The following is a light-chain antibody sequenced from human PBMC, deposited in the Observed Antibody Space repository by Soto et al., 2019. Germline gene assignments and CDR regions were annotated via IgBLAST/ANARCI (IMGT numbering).Light chain of an antibody. V-gene: IGKV3-20*01. J-gene: IGKJ5*01. CDR3: QEYDGATIT. Sequence: EIVSTQSPDTLSLSPGERATLSCRASQSIRSERLAWYQQKPGQAPRLVIFDASNRASGMPERFSGSGSGTDGTLTIARLENEDGAVYDCQEYDGATITFGLGTRLEIK. CDR1: QSIRSER. CDR2: DAS.